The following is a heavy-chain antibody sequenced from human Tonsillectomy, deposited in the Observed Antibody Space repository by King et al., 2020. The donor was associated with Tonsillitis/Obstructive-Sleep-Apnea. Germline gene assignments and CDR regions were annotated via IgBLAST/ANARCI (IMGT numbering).Heavy chain of an antibody. CDR3: ARDQREVPAAILAYYYYMDV. J-gene: IGHJ6*03. D-gene: IGHD2-2*01. V-gene: IGHV3-21*01. CDR1: GFTFSSYS. CDR2: ISSSSSYI. Sequence: EVQLVESGGGLVKPGGSLRLSCAASGFTFSSYSMNWVRQAPGKGLEWVSFISSSSSYIYYADSVKGRFTISRANAKNSLYLQMNSLRAEDTAVYYCARDQREVPAAILAYYYYMDVWGKGTTVTVSS.